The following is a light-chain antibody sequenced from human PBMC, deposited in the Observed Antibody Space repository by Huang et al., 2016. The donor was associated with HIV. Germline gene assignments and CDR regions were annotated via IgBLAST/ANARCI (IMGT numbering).Light chain of an antibody. J-gene: IGKJ1*01. V-gene: IGKV1-5*03. CDR2: KAS. CDR1: QSISDW. CDR3: QRYNAFPWT. Sequence: DIQMTQSPSTLSASLGDRVTITCRASQSISDWLAWHQQKPGKAPKLLIHKASSLESGVSSRFSGSRSGTEFTLTISRLKPEDFATYYCQRYNAFPWTFGQGTKVEF.